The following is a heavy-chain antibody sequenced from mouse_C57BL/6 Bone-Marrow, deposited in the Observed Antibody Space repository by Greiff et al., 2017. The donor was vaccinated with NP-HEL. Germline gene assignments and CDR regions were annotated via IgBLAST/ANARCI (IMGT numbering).Heavy chain of an antibody. V-gene: IGHV1-64*01. Sequence: VQLPQPGAELVKPGASVKLSCKASGYTFTSYWLHWVTQRPGQGLEWIGMIHPNSGSTNYNEKFKSKDTLTVVKSSTPAYMQISSLTSEDSAVYECARGLLLLRLRDYYAMDYWGQGTAVTVSS. CDR3: ARGLLLLRLRDYYAMDY. D-gene: IGHD2-2*01. J-gene: IGHJ4*01. CDR2: IHPNSGST. CDR1: GYTFTSYW.